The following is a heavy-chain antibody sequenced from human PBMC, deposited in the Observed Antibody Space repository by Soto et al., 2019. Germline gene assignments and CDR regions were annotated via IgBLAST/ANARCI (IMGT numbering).Heavy chain of an antibody. CDR2: INHSGST. CDR1: GGSFSGYY. Sequence: TSETLSLTCAVYGGSFSGYYWSWIRQPPGKGLEWIGEINHSGSTNYNPSLKSRVTISVDTSKNQFSLKLSSVTAADTAVYYCARAEWLDYWGQGTLVTVSS. V-gene: IGHV4-34*01. J-gene: IGHJ4*02. CDR3: ARAEWLDY. D-gene: IGHD3-3*01.